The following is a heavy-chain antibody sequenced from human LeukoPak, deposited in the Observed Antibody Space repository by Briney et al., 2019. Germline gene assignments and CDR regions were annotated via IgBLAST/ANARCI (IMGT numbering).Heavy chain of an antibody. CDR1: GGSISTYY. CDR3: ARGASGTLYDAFDI. V-gene: IGHV4-59*01. Sequence: SETLSLTCTVSGGSISTYYWSWIRQPPGEGLEWIGSIYYSGTTRSNPSLKSRATISVDTSKNHLSLKVSSVTAADTAVYYCARGASGTLYDAFDIWGQGTMVTVSS. D-gene: IGHD1-26*01. CDR2: IYYSGTT. J-gene: IGHJ3*02.